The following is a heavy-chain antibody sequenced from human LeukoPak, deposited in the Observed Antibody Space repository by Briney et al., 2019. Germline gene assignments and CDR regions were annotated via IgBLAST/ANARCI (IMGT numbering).Heavy chain of an antibody. CDR1: GYNFTDYY. V-gene: IGHV1-2*07. D-gene: IGHD1-1*01. J-gene: IGHJ4*02. CDR2: INPNSGGT. CDR3: ARGSDEGWNGFDY. Sequence: ASVKVSCKASGYNFTDYYFTVHYIHWVRQVPGQGLQWMGWINPNSGGTRYAPNFQGRVTLTKDTSINIVYMGLSSLRSDDTAVYYCARGSDEGWNGFDYWGQGTLVTVSS.